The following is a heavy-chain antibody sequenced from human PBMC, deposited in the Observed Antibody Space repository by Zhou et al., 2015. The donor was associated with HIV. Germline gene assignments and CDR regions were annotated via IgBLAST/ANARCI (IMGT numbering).Heavy chain of an antibody. D-gene: IGHD3-16*01. CDR2: IIPILRIP. V-gene: IGHV1-69*09. CDR1: GGTFSSYT. J-gene: IGHJ4*02. Sequence: QVQLVQSGAEVKKPGSSVKVSCKASGGTFSSYTLTWVRQAPGQGLEWMGGIIPILRIPNYAETLQGRVTITADTSTNTVYMELSSLRSEDTAVYYCAGDSDVSGPIAFDHWGQGTLVTVSS. CDR3: AGDSDVSGPIAFDH.